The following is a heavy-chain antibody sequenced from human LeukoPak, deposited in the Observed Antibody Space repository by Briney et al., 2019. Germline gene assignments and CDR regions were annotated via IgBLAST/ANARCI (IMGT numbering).Heavy chain of an antibody. V-gene: IGHV3-48*03. D-gene: IGHD2-15*01. CDR2: ISSSGSTI. J-gene: IGHJ4*02. CDR1: GFTFSSYE. Sequence: GGSLRLSCAASGFTFSSYEMNWVRQAPGKGLEWVSYISSSGSTIYYADSVKGRFTISRDNAKNSLYLQMNSLRAEDTAVYYCASRCSGGSCYARSHFDYWGQGTLVTVSS. CDR3: ASRCSGGSCYARSHFDY.